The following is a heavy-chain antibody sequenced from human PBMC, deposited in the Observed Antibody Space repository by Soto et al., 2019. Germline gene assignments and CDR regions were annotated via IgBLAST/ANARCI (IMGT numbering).Heavy chain of an antibody. CDR1: GGSISNDNYY. CDR3: ARTASPAPFYDASADFER. D-gene: IGHD3-22*01. J-gene: IGHJ5*02. Sequence: PSEALSVTCTVSGGSISNDNYYWSWIPQSPGKGLEWIAYIYYSGSTYHNPSLKSRLTISVDPSKNQFSLKLSSVTAADTAVYYCARTASPAPFYDASADFERWGQGTLVTVSS. V-gene: IGHV4-30-4*01. CDR2: IYYSGST.